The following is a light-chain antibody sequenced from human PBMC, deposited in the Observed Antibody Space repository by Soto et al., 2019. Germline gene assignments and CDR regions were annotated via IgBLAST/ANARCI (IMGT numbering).Light chain of an antibody. CDR3: QSYDSSLTTFV. V-gene: IGLV1-40*01. J-gene: IGLJ1*01. Sequence: QSVLTQPPSVSGAPGQRVAISCTGSSSNIGAEYDVHWYQQLPGTAPKRLIYGDNNRPSGVPDRFSGSKSVTSASLAITGLQPEDEADYYCQSYDSSLTTFVFGTGTKVTVL. CDR2: GDN. CDR1: SSNIGAEYD.